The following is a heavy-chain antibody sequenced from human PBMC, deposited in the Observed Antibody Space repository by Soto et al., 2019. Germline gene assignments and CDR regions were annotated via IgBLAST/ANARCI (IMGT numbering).Heavy chain of an antibody. V-gene: IGHV4-59*08. J-gene: IGHJ3*02. D-gene: IGHD3-10*01. CDR3: ARQFDYYDAFDI. CDR1: GGSISSYY. Sequence: TSETLSLTCTVSGGSISSYYWSWIRQPPGKGLEWIGYIYYSGSTNYNPSLKSRVTISVDTSKNQFSLKLSSVTAADTAVYYCARQFDYYDAFDIWGQGTMVTVSS. CDR2: IYYSGST.